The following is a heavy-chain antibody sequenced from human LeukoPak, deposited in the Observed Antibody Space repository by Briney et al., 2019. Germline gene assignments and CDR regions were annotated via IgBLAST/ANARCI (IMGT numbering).Heavy chain of an antibody. J-gene: IGHJ4*02. CDR3: ARNNGSVYPTPFDY. V-gene: IGHV4-59*01. Sequence: SETLSLTCTVSGRSISRYYWSWIRQPPGKGLEYIGYIYSSGSTNYNPSLKSRVTISVDTSKNQFSLKLTSMTAADTAVYYCARNNGSVYPTPFDYWGQGTLVTVSS. CDR1: GRSISRYY. D-gene: IGHD3-22*01. CDR2: IYSSGST.